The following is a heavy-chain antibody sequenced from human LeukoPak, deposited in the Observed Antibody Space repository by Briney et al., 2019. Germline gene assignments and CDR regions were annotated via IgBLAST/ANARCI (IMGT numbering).Heavy chain of an antibody. CDR2: IGGSGDST. CDR3: AKGGQQLATPAEYFQH. CDR1: GFIFSNFA. Sequence: GGSLRLSCAASGFIFSNFAMSWVRQAPGKGLEWVSVIGGSGDSTYYADSVKGRFTISRDNSKNTLYLQMNSLRAEDTAVYYCAKGGQQLATPAEYFQHWGQGTLVTVSS. V-gene: IGHV3-23*01. J-gene: IGHJ1*01. D-gene: IGHD6-13*01.